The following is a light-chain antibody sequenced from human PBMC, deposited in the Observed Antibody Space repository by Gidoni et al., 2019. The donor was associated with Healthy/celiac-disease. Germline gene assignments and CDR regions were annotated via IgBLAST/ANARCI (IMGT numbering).Light chain of an antibody. CDR1: QSVSSSY. J-gene: IGKJ1*01. CDR2: GAS. Sequence: EIVLTHSPGTLSLSPGDRATLSCRASQSVSSSYLAWYQQKPGQAPRLLISGASSRATGIPDRFSGSGSGTDFTLTISRLEPEDFAVYYCQQYGSSPWTFGQGTKVEIK. V-gene: IGKV3-20*01. CDR3: QQYGSSPWT.